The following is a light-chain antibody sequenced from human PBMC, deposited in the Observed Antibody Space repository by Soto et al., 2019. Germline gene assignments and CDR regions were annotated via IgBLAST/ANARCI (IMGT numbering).Light chain of an antibody. J-gene: IGLJ2*01. V-gene: IGLV2-11*01. CDR2: DVS. CDR1: SNDVGGYNF. CDR3: SSYAGSYTLV. Sequence: QSALTQPRSVSGSPGQSVTISCTGTSNDVGGYNFVSWYQQHPGKVPKLFIYDVSRRPSGVPDRFSGSKSGNTASLTISGIQAENEADYYFSSYAGSYTLVFGGGTKLTVL.